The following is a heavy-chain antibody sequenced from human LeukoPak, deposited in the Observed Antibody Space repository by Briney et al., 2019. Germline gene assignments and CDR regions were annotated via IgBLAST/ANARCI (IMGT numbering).Heavy chain of an antibody. CDR2: IKSKTDGGTT. CDR3: TTGSGYSGYDRFDY. J-gene: IGHJ4*02. V-gene: IGHV3-15*01. CDR1: GFTFSNAW. D-gene: IGHD5-12*01. Sequence: PGGSLRLSCAASGFTFSNAWISWVRQAPGKGLEWVGRIKSKTDGGTTDYAAPVKGRFTISRDDSKNTLYLQMNSLKTEDTAVYYCTTGSGYSGYDRFDYWGQGTLVTVSS.